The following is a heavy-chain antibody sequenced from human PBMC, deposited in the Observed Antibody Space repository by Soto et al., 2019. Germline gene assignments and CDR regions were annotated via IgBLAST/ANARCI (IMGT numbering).Heavy chain of an antibody. V-gene: IGHV1-58*01. J-gene: IGHJ4*02. CDR3: AAFPSYYCDLRL. Sequence: SVKVSCKASGFTFTSSAVQWVRPARGQRLEWIGWIAVGSRHANYAQKFQERVTITRDMSTSTSYIELSSLRSEDTAVYYCAAFPSYYCDLRLWRQGTLVTVSS. CDR2: IAVGSRHA. D-gene: IGHD3-22*01. CDR1: GFTFTSSA.